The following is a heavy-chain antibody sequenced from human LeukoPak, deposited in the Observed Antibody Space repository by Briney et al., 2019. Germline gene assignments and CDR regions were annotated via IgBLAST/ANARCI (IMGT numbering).Heavy chain of an antibody. D-gene: IGHD6-6*01. CDR1: GYTFTSYD. V-gene: IGHV1-8*01. CDR2: MNPNSGNT. CDR3: ARGVGSSSSRGKFWFDP. J-gene: IGHJ5*02. Sequence: ASVKVSCKASGYTFTSYDINWVRQATGQGLEWMGWMNPNSGNTGYAQKFQGRVTMTRNTSISTAYMELSSLRSEDTAVYYCARGVGSSSSRGKFWFDPWGQGTLVTVSS.